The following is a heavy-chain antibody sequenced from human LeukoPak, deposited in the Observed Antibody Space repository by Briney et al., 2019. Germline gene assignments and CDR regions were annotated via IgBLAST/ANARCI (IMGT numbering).Heavy chain of an antibody. CDR3: ARVGGVVPGLFTWNYYYMDV. CDR1: GGTFSSYA. V-gene: IGHV1-18*01. J-gene: IGHJ6*03. Sequence: ASVKVSCKASGGTFSSYAISWVRQAPGQGLEWMGWISAYNGNTNYAQKLQGRVTMTTDTSTSTAYMELRSLRSDDTAVYYCARVGGVVPGLFTWNYYYMDVWGKGTTVTVSS. D-gene: IGHD3-16*01. CDR2: ISAYNGNT.